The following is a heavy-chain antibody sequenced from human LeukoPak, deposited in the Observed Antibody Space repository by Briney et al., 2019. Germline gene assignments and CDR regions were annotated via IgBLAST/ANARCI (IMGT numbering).Heavy chain of an antibody. J-gene: IGHJ3*01. CDR1: GFTFSNSD. CDR2: ISASGGSA. V-gene: IGHV3-23*01. CDR3: AKAGSYSDISVYPLASFDF. Sequence: PGGSLRLSCAASGFTFSNSDMNWVRQAPGTGLEWVSFISASGGSAHYADSVRGRFTISRDNSKNTLYLQMNSLRAEDTAVYYCAKAGSYSDISVYPLASFDFWGQGTMVTVSS. D-gene: IGHD3-22*01.